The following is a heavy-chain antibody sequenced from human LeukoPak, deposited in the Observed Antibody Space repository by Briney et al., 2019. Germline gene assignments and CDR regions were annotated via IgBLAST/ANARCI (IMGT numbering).Heavy chain of an antibody. V-gene: IGHV3-23*01. J-gene: IGHJ4*02. CDR3: AKWGDYDVLTGYYVPEY. CDR1: GFTFSNYA. Sequence: GASLRLSCAASGFTFSNYAMSWVRQAPGKGLEWVSAILGSGGSTYYADSVKGRFTVSRDNSKSTLYLKMNSLRAEDTALYYCAKWGDYDVLTGYYVPEYWGQGTLVTVSS. CDR2: ILGSGGST. D-gene: IGHD3-9*01.